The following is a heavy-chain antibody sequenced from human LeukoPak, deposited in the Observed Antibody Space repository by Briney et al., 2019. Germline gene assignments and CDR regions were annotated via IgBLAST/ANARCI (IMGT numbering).Heavy chain of an antibody. D-gene: IGHD1-26*01. CDR3: AKDWGARGCCGDYFDY. CDR1: GFMFSEYG. CDR2: ICDDGTKK. V-gene: IGHV3-30*02. Sequence: GGSLRLSCAASGFMFSEYGMHWVRQTPGKGLEWVAFICDDGTKKSFADSVKGRFTISRDNSKNTVSLQMNSLRSDDTGVYYCAKDWGARGCCGDYFDYWGQGSLVAVSS. J-gene: IGHJ4*02.